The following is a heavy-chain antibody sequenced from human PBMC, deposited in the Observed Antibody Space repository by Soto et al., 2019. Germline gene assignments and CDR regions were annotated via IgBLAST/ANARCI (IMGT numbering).Heavy chain of an antibody. CDR2: IYYSGST. CDR1: RGSISSSSYY. CDR3: ALKYWRTREYQYGMNV. V-gene: IGHV4-39*01. J-gene: IGHJ6*02. Sequence: SETLSLTCTVSRGSISSSSYYWGWLRQPPGKGLEWIGRIYYSGSTYYTPSLTSRVTISVDTSKNQFSLKLSSVTAADTAVYYPALKYWRTREYQYGMNVSPQGTKV. D-gene: IGHD2-15*01.